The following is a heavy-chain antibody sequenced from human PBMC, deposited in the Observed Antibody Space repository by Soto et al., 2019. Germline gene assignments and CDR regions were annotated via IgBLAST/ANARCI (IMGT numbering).Heavy chain of an antibody. V-gene: IGHV1-3*01. Sequence: QVQLVQSGAEVKKPGASVKVSCKASGYTFTSYAMHWVRQAPGQRLEWMGWINAGNGNTTYSQKFQGRVPITRDTYASTAYMELSSLRAEDTAVYSCARSSGYYNVDYWGQGTLVTVSS. CDR2: INAGNGNT. CDR3: ARSSGYYNVDY. J-gene: IGHJ4*02. D-gene: IGHD3-22*01. CDR1: GYTFTSYA.